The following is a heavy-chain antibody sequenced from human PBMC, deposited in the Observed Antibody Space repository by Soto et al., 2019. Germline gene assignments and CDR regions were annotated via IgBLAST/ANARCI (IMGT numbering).Heavy chain of an antibody. CDR3: ARGILRYYYYGMDV. V-gene: IGHV3-72*01. CDR2: IRNKANSYIT. Sequence: EVQLVESGGGLVQPGGSLRLSCAASGFTFSDHYMDWVRQAPGKGLEWVGLIRNKANSYITEYAASVKGRFTISRDDSKNSLFLQMNSMKTEDTAVYYCARGILRYYYYGMDVWGQGTTVTVYS. CDR1: GFTFSDHY. D-gene: IGHD3-3*02. J-gene: IGHJ6*02.